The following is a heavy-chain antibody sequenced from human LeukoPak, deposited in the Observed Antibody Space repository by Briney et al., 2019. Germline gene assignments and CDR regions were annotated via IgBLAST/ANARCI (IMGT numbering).Heavy chain of an antibody. CDR2: ISAYNGNT. Sequence: GASVKVSCKASGYTFTSYGISWVRQAPGQGLEWMGWISAYNGNTNYAQKLQGRVTTTTDTSTSTTYMELRSLRSDDTAVYYCARVSPYYDFWSGYTYGMDVWGQGTTVTVSS. D-gene: IGHD3-3*01. CDR3: ARVSPYYDFWSGYTYGMDV. CDR1: GYTFTSYG. J-gene: IGHJ6*02. V-gene: IGHV1-18*01.